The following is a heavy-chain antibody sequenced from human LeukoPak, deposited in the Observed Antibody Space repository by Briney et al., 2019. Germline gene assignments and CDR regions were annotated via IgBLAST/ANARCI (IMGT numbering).Heavy chain of an antibody. CDR2: IYYSGST. D-gene: IGHD6-19*01. CDR3: ASLTYSSGWLPFDF. J-gene: IGHJ4*02. Sequence: PSETLSLTCTVSGGSISSYYWSWIRQPPGKGLEWIGYIYYSGSTNYNPSLKSRVTISVDTSKNQFSLKLNSVTAADTAVYYCASLTYSSGWLPFDFWGRGTLVTVSS. V-gene: IGHV4-59*08. CDR1: GGSISSYY.